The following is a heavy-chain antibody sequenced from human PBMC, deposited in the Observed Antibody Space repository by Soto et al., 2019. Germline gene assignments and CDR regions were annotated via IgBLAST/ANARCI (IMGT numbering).Heavy chain of an antibody. CDR1: GFTFSSYW. J-gene: IGHJ6*03. CDR3: ARGGGYYYGSGSYGYMDV. Sequence: PGGSLRLSCAASGFTFSSYWMSWVRQAPGKGLEWVANIKQDGSEKYYVDSVKGRFTISRDNAKNSLYLQMSSLRAEDTAVYYCARGGGYYYGSGSYGYMDVWGKGTTVTVSS. V-gene: IGHV3-7*01. CDR2: IKQDGSEK. D-gene: IGHD3-10*01.